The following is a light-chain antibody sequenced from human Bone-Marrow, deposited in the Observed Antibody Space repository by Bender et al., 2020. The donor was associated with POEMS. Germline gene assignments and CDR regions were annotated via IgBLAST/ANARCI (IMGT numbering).Light chain of an antibody. J-gene: IGLJ2*01. CDR1: SSDVGGYNY. V-gene: IGLV2-14*03. CDR3: CSKASPGVV. Sequence: QSALTQPASVSGSPGQSITIYCTGTSSDVGGYNYVSWYQQHPGNAPKLIIYDVNNRPSGVSHRFSGSKSGNTASLTISGLQAEDEADYYCCSKASPGVVFGGGTKLTVL. CDR2: DVN.